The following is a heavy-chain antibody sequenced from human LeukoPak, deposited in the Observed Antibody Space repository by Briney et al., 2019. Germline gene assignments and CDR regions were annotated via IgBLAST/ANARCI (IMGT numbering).Heavy chain of an antibody. CDR2: IKQDGSEK. J-gene: IGHJ4*02. CDR3: AREGYAGCFDY. D-gene: IGHD6-19*01. V-gene: IGHV3-7*01. Sequence: GGSLRLSCAASGFTFSSYWMSWVRQAPGKGLEWVANIKQDGSEKYYVDSVKGRFTISRDNAKNSLYLQMNSLRAKDTPVYYCAREGYAGCFDYWGQGTLVTVSS. CDR1: GFTFSSYW.